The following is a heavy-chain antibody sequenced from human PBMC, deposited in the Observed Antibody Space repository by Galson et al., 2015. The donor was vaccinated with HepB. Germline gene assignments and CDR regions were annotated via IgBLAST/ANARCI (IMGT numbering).Heavy chain of an antibody. CDR1: GFTFSNYA. CDR3: ARLGTYCSGDCYPDAFDI. J-gene: IGHJ3*02. CDR2: ISYDGTDK. D-gene: IGHD2-21*02. V-gene: IGHV3-30-3*01. Sequence: SLRLSCAASGFTFSNYAMHWVRQAPGKGLEWVAVISYDGTDKYYADSVKGRFTVSRDNSQNTLYLQMNSLRPEDTAVFYCARLGTYCSGDCYPDAFDIWGQGTMVTVSS.